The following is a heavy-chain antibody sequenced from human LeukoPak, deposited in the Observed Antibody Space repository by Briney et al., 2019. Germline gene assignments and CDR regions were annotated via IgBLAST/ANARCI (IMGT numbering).Heavy chain of an antibody. CDR3: AKDREIVGAPAY. D-gene: IGHD1-26*01. J-gene: IGHJ4*02. CDR1: GFTFSSYW. CDR2: IRYDGSNK. V-gene: IGHV3-30*02. Sequence: PGGSLRLSCAASGFTFSSYWMYWVRQAPGKGLEWVAFIRYDGSNKYYADSVKGRFTISRDNSKNTLYLQMNSLRAEDTAVYYCAKDREIVGAPAYWGQGTLLTVSS.